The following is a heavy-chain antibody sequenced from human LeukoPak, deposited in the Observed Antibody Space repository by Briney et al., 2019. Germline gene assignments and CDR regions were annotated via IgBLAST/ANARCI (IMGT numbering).Heavy chain of an antibody. D-gene: IGHD6-13*01. V-gene: IGHV3-23*01. Sequence: GESLRLSCAASGFTFSNYAMTWVRQAPGKGLEWVSSIGGSGDTTYYADSVKGRFTISRDNFKNRLYLQMNSLRAEDTAVYYCAVRYSGRWYLFDYWGQGTLVTVSS. CDR2: IGGSGDTT. CDR3: AVRYSGRWYLFDY. J-gene: IGHJ4*02. CDR1: GFTFSNYA.